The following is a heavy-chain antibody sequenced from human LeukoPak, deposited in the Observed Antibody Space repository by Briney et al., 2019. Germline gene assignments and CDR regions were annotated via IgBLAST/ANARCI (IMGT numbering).Heavy chain of an antibody. D-gene: IGHD3-10*01. V-gene: IGHV4-59*01. Sequence: SETLSLTCTVSGGSISSYYWSWIRQPPGKGLEWIGYIYYSGSTNYNPSLKSRVTISVDTSKNQFSLKLSSVTAADTALYYCARDLSTYYGSGNWFDPWGQGTLVTVSS. J-gene: IGHJ5*02. CDR2: IYYSGST. CDR1: GGSISSYY. CDR3: ARDLSTYYGSGNWFDP.